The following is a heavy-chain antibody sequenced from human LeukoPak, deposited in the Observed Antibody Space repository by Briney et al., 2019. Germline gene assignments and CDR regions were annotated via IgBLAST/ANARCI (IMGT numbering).Heavy chain of an antibody. CDR1: GFTFSSYS. J-gene: IGHJ6*02. D-gene: IGHD6-19*01. V-gene: IGHV3-48*02. Sequence: GGSLRLSCAASGFTFSSYSMNWVRQAPGKGLEWASYISSSSSTIYYADSVKGQFTISRDNAKNSLYLQMNSLRDEDTAVYYCARRGVAGTPNYYYGMDVWGQGTTVTVSS. CDR2: ISSSSSTI. CDR3: ARRGVAGTPNYYYGMDV.